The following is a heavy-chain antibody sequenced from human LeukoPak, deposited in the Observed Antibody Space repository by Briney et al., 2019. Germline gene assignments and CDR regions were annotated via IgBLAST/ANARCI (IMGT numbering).Heavy chain of an antibody. CDR1: GGSISSYY. D-gene: IGHD4-11*01. Sequence: SETLSLTCTVSGGSISSYYWSWIRQPPGKGLEWIGYIYYSGSTNYNPSLKSRLTISVDTSKNQFSLKLNSVTAADTAVYYCARGPIVRDMDVWGKGTTVTVSS. CDR3: ARGPIVRDMDV. V-gene: IGHV4-59*01. J-gene: IGHJ6*03. CDR2: IYYSGST.